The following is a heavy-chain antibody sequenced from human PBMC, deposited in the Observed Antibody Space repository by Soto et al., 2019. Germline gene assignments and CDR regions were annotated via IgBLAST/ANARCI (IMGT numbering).Heavy chain of an antibody. D-gene: IGHD7-27*01. CDR1: GGSFSGYY. J-gene: IGHJ4*02. CDR2: INHSGST. CDR3: ARGWGRIFDY. V-gene: IGHV4-34*01. Sequence: PSETLSLTCAVYGGSFSGYYWSWIRQPPGQGLEWIGEINHSGSTNYNPSLKSRVTISIDTSKNQFSLKLSSVTAADTAVYYCARGWGRIFDYWGQGTLVTVSS.